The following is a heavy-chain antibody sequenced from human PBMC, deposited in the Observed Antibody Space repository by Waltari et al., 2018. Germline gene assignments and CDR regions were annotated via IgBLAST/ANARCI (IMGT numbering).Heavy chain of an antibody. CDR3: ARGTQLPGT. CDR2: IYYSGST. J-gene: IGHJ5*02. D-gene: IGHD1-1*01. V-gene: IGHV4-39*07. Sequence: QLQLQESGPGLVKPSETLSLTCTVYGGSISSSSYYWGWIRQPPGKGLAWIGSIYYSGSTYYNPSRKSRVTISVDTSKTQFSLNLSSVTAADPAVYYCARGTQLPGTWGQGTLVTVSS. CDR1: GGSISSSSYY.